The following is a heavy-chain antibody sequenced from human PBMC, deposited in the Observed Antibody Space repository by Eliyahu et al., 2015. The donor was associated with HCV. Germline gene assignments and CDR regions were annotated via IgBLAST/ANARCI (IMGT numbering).Heavy chain of an antibody. CDR3: TTAPHRAYNTMDV. D-gene: IGHD1-1*01. Sequence: EVQLVESGGGLVKPGESPRLXCAASGXXFXGVWMNWVRQAPGKGLEWVGRIKSGFDGGTTDYAAPVKGRFTISRDDSKNTLFLQMNSLKTEDTAVYYCTTAPHRAYNTMDVWGQGTTVTVSS. V-gene: IGHV3-15*01. J-gene: IGHJ6*02. CDR1: GXXFXGVW. CDR2: IKSGFDGGTT.